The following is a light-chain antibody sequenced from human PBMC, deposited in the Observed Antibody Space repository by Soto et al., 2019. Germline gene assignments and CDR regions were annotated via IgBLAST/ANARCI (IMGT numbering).Light chain of an antibody. J-gene: IGLJ1*01. CDR1: SGHSSYA. CDR2: LNSDGSH. V-gene: IGLV4-69*01. Sequence: QPVLTQSPSASASLGASVKLTCTLSSGHSSYAIAWHQQQPEKGPRYLMKLNSDGSHSKGDGIPDRFSGSSSGAERYLTISSLQSEDDAYYYCQTWRTGPFVFGTGTKLTVL. CDR3: QTWRTGPFV.